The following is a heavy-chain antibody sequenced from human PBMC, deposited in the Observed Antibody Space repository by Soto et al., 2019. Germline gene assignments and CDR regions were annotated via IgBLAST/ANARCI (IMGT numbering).Heavy chain of an antibody. CDR2: IYYSGST. D-gene: IGHD3-9*01. V-gene: IGHV4-61*05. J-gene: IGHJ4*02. CDR3: ASYGYDILRLDY. Sequence: SETLSLTCTVSGGSISSSSYYWGWLRQPPGKGLEWIGYIYYSGSTNYNPSLKSRVTISVDTSKNQFSLKLSSVTAADTAVYYCASYGYDILRLDYWGQGTLVTVSS. CDR1: GGSISSSSYY.